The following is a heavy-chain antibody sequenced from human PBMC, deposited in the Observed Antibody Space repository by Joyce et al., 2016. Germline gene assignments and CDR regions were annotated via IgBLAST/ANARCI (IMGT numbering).Heavy chain of an antibody. CDR2: IIPIFGAT. Sequence: QVQLVQSGAEVKKPGSSVRVSCRASGGSFNSYAINWVRQAPGQGLEWMGVIIPIFGATYYAQKFRGRFTISADKSTSTVYMDLSSLRSEDTAVYYCARVRCTGGACYSGRRYFFDYWGQGTLVTVSS. CDR1: GGSFNSYA. D-gene: IGHD2-8*02. CDR3: ARVRCTGGACYSGRRYFFDY. J-gene: IGHJ4*02. V-gene: IGHV1-69*06.